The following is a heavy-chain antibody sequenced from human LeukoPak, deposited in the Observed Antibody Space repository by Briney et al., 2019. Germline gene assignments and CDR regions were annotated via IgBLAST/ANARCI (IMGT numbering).Heavy chain of an antibody. D-gene: IGHD2-8*01. CDR3: AREMAV. J-gene: IGHJ4*02. CDR1: GFTFSNYA. CDR2: ISGSGETT. V-gene: IGHV3-23*01. Sequence: PGGSLRLSCAASGFTFSNYAMTWVRQAPGKGLEWVSSISGSGETTYYADSVKGRLSISRDNSKNTLYLQMNSLRAEDTAVYYCAREMAVWGQGALVTVSS.